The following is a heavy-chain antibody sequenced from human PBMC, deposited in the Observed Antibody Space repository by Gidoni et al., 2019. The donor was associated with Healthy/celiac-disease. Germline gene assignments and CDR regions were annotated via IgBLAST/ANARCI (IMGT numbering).Heavy chain of an antibody. D-gene: IGHD6-13*01. V-gene: IGHV1-2*02. CDR1: GYTYTGYY. J-gene: IGHJ6*02. CDR2: INPNSGGT. CDR3: ARDGYSSSWPPSNIGV. Sequence: VQLVQFGAEGKKPGASVKVPCKASGYTYTGYYMHWVRQAPGQGLEWMGWINPNSGGTNYAQKFQGRVTMTRDTSISTAYMELSRLRSDDTAVYYCARDGYSSSWPPSNIGVWGQGTTVTVSS.